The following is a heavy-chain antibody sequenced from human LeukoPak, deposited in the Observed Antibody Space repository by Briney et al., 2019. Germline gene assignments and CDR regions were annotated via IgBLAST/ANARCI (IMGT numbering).Heavy chain of an antibody. V-gene: IGHV4-61*02. J-gene: IGHJ4*02. CDR1: GGSISSGSYY. Sequence: SETLSLTCTVSGGSISSGSYYWSWIRQPAGKGLEWIGRIYTSGSTNYNPSLKSRVTISVDTSKNQFSLKLSSVTAADTAIYYCVKSGGYGLIDYWGQGTLVTVSS. CDR2: IYTSGST. D-gene: IGHD1-26*01. CDR3: VKSGGYGLIDY.